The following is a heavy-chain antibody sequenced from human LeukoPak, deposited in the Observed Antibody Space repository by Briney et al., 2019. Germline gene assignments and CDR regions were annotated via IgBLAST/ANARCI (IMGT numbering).Heavy chain of an antibody. J-gene: IGHJ4*02. CDR3: ARGTQWLVLDY. D-gene: IGHD6-19*01. CDR1: GGSISSSNW. V-gene: IGHV4-4*02. Sequence: SGTLSLTCAVSGGSISSSNWWSWVRQPPGKGLEWIGEIYHSGSTNYNPSLKSRVTISVDKSKNQFSLQLNSVTPEDTAVYFCARGTQWLVLDYWGQGTLVTVSS. CDR2: IYHSGST.